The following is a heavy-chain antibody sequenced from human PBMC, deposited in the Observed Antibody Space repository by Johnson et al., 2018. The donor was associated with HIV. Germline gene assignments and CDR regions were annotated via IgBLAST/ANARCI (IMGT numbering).Heavy chain of an antibody. D-gene: IGHD5-24*01. CDR3: ARVGDGNNKNAFDI. Sequence: QMLLVESGGGLVKPGGSLRLSCAASGFTFSSMHWDRQAPGKGLEWVAVISHDGSHKYYADSVKGRFSLSRDISKNTLFLQLGSLRAEDMAVYYCARVGDGNNKNAFDIWGQGTMVTVSS. J-gene: IGHJ3*02. V-gene: IGHV3-30*14. CDR1: GFTFSS. CDR2: ISHDGSHK.